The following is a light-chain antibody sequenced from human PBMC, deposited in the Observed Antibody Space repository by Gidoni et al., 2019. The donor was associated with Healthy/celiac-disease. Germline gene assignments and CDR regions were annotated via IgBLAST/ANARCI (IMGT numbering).Light chain of an antibody. CDR3: SSYTSSSPYV. Sequence: QSALTQPASVSGSPGQSITISCTGTSSDEGGYNYVSWYQQHPGKAPKLMIYEVSNRPSGVSNRFSGSKSGNTASLTISGLQAEDEADYYCSSYTSSSPYVFGTGTKVTVL. V-gene: IGLV2-14*01. J-gene: IGLJ1*01. CDR1: SSDEGGYNY. CDR2: EVS.